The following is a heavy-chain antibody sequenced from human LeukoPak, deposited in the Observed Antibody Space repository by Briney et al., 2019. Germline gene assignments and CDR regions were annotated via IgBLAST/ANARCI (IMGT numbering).Heavy chain of an antibody. CDR1: GFTFSSYD. CDR3: ARASYGSGSYPLDY. D-gene: IGHD3-10*01. V-gene: IGHV3-13*01. Sequence: GGPLRLSCAVSGFTFSSYDMHYVRPATGGGVEWVSAIGTAGDTYYPGSVKGRFTISRENAKNSLYLQMNSLRAGDTAAYYCARASYGSGSYPLDYWGQGTLVTVSS. J-gene: IGHJ4*02. CDR2: IGTAGDT.